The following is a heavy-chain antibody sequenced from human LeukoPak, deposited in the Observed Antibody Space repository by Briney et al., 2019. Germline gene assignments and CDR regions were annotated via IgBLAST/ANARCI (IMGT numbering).Heavy chain of an antibody. CDR1: GFMFSTYS. D-gene: IGHD3-10*01. CDR2: ISSSNGTI. V-gene: IGHV3-48*04. J-gene: IGHJ4*02. Sequence: GGSLRLSCAASGFMFSTYSMNWVRQAPGKGLEWLSYISSSNGTIYYADSVKGRFTISRDNAKNSLYLQMNSLRAEDTAVYYCAGARVIPMVRGVIEGFDYWGQGTLVTVSS. CDR3: AGARVIPMVRGVIEGFDY.